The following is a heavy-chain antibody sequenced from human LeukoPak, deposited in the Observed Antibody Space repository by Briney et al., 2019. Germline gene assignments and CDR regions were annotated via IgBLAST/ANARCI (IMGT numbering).Heavy chain of an antibody. CDR2: ISSSSSTI. J-gene: IGHJ4*02. CDR3: ARGYSYGCKY. CDR1: GFTFSSYG. Sequence: RGSLRLSCAASGFTFSSYGMNWVRQAPGKGLEWVSYISSSSSTIYYADSVKGRFTISRDNAKNSLYLQMNSLRDEDTAVYYCARGYSYGCKYWGQGTLVTVSS. D-gene: IGHD5-18*01. V-gene: IGHV3-48*02.